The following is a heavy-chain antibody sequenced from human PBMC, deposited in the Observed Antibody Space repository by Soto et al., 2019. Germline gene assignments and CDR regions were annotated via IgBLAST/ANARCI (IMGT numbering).Heavy chain of an antibody. CDR1: GFSLSASGVG. CDR2: IYWDDGK. D-gene: IGHD6-19*01. V-gene: IGHV2-5*02. Sequence: QITLKESGPTVVNPTQTLTLTCTFSGFSLSASGVGVGWIRQPPGKALEWLALIYWDDGKYYRPSLIRRLTKTKDNFKNQVGLRMTHLVPVDTVTYYGALRGYPRSGWQLVWFGPWGQGTLVTVSS. CDR3: ALRGYPRSGWQLVWFGP. J-gene: IGHJ5*02.